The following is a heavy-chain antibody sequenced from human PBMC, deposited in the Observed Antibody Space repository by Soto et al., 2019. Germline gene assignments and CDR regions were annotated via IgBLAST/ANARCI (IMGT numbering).Heavy chain of an antibody. CDR3: ARFERLTSSYYFDY. CDR1: GGSFSGYY. V-gene: IGHV4-34*01. J-gene: IGHJ4*02. D-gene: IGHD7-27*01. Sequence: ASETMSLTYAVFGGSFSGYYWRWIRQPPGKGLEWIGEINHSGSTNYNPSLKSRVTISVDTSKNQFSLKLSSVTAADTAVYYCARFERLTSSYYFDYWGQGTLVTSPQ. CDR2: INHSGST.